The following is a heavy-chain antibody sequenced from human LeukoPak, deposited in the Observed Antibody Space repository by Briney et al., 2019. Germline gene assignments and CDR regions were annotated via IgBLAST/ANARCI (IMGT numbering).Heavy chain of an antibody. J-gene: IGHJ6*04. V-gene: IGHV3-21*04. CDR2: ISSSSSYI. Sequence: GGSLRLSCAASGFTFSSYSMNWVRQAPGKGLEWVSSISSSSSYIYYADSVKGRFTISRDNAKNSLYLQMNSLRAEDTAIYHCAKGSDWNSRYGMDVWGEGTTVTVSS. D-gene: IGHD1-7*01. CDR3: AKGSDWNSRYGMDV. CDR1: GFTFSSYS.